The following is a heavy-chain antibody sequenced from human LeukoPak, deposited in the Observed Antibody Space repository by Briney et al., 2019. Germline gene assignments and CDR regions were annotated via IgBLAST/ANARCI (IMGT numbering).Heavy chain of an antibody. V-gene: IGHV3-7*01. D-gene: IGHD2-15*01. CDR3: ARDRCSGGRCYFDY. J-gene: IGHJ4*02. CDR2: IKQDGSET. CDR1: GFTFSRYW. Sequence: GGSLRLSCAASGFTFSRYWMSWVRQAPRKGLEWVANIKQDGSETYYVDSMKGRFTISRDSAQNSLYLHMNCLRAEDTAVYYCARDRCSGGRCYFDYWGQGTLVTVSS.